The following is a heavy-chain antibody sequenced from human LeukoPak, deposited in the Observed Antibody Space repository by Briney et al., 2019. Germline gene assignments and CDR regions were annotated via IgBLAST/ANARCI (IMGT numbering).Heavy chain of an antibody. D-gene: IGHD3-3*01. Sequence: SETLSLTCTVSGGSISSSSYYWGRIRQPPGKGLEWIGSIYYSGSTYYNPSLKNRVTISVDTYKNQFAVKLSSVTAADTAVYFCACQSFWSGFDYWGQRTLVTVSS. J-gene: IGHJ4*02. V-gene: IGHV4-39*06. CDR2: IYYSGST. CDR3: ACQSFWSGFDY. CDR1: GGSISSSSYY.